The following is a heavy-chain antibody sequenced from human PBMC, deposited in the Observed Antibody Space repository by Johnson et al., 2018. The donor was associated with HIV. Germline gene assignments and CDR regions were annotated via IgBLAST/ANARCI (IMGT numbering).Heavy chain of an antibody. CDR1: GFTFDDYA. CDR2: ISWNSGSI. CDR3: AKRKWSENAFDI. Sequence: VQLVESGGGLVQPGRSLRLSCAASGFTFDDYAMHWVRQAPGKGLEWVSGISWNSGSIGYADSVKGRFTISRDNAKNSLYLQMNSLRAEDTAVYYCAKRKWSENAFDIWGQGTMVTVSS. J-gene: IGHJ3*02. D-gene: IGHD2-8*01. V-gene: IGHV3-9*01.